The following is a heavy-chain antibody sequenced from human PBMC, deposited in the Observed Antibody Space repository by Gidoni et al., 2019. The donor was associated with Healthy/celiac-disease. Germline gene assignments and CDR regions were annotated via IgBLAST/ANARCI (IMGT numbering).Heavy chain of an antibody. CDR2: IIPIFGTA. J-gene: IGHJ4*02. CDR3: GGSGSYSPVELYFDY. D-gene: IGHD1-26*01. V-gene: IGHV1-69*01. Sequence: QGQLVQAGAEGKKHGSAGKVSGKASGGTFSSYAISWVRQAPGQGLEWMGGIIPIFGTANYAQKFQGRVTITADESTSTAYMELSSLRSEDTAVYYCGGSGSYSPVELYFDYWGQGTLVTVSS. CDR1: GGTFSSYA.